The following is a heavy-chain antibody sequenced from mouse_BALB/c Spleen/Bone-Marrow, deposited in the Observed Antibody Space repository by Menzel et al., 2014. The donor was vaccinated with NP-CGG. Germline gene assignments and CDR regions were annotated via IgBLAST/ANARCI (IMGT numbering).Heavy chain of an antibody. CDR3: ARYGSSPYAMDY. D-gene: IGHD1-1*01. CDR1: GFTFSDYY. J-gene: IGHJ4*01. V-gene: IGHV5-4*02. CDR2: ISDGGSYT. Sequence: EVQLQQSGGGLVKPGGSLKLSCAASGFTFSDYYMYWVRQTPEKRLEWVATISDGGSYTYYPDSVKGRFTISRDNAKNNLYLQMNSLKSEDTAMYYCARYGSSPYAMDYWGQGTSVTVSS.